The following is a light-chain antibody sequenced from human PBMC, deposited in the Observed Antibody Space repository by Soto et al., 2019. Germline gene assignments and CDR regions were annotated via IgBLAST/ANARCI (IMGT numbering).Light chain of an antibody. CDR1: TSNIGRNT. CDR2: GNS. Sequence: QSVLTQPPSASGTPGQTVTISCSGTTSNIGRNTVNWYQQLPGRAPKLLIYGNSQGPSGVPDRFSASKSSTSASLAISGLRSEDEPDYHRAARDDTLNDLSFGGGTKVTVL. J-gene: IGLJ2*01. CDR3: AARDDTLNDLS. V-gene: IGLV1-44*01.